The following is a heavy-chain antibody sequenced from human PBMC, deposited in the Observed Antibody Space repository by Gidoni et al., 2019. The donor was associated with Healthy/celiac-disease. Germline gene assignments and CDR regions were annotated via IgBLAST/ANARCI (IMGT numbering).Heavy chain of an antibody. J-gene: IGHJ5*02. D-gene: IGHD6-13*01. CDR2: ISSSSSTI. Sequence: EVQLVESGGGLVQPGGSLRLPCAASGFTFSSYSRNWVRQAPGKGLEWVSYISSSSSTIYYADSVKGRFTISRDNAKNSLYLQMNSLRDEDTAVYYCAREYSSSWYGWFDPWGQGTLVTVSS. CDR3: AREYSSSWYGWFDP. CDR1: GFTFSSYS. V-gene: IGHV3-48*02.